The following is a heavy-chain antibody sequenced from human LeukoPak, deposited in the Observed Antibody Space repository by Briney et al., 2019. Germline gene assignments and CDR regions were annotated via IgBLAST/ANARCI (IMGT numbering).Heavy chain of an antibody. CDR2: ISYDGSNK. J-gene: IGHJ4*02. D-gene: IGHD3-9*01. CDR3: ARTGQTDDSYFDY. V-gene: IGHV3-30*04. CDR1: GFTFSSYE. Sequence: PGGSLRLSCAASGFTFSSYEMNWVRQAPGKGLEWVAVISYDGSNKYYADSVKGRFTISRDNSKNTLYLQMNSLRAEDTAVYYCARTGQTDDSYFDYWGQGTLVTVSS.